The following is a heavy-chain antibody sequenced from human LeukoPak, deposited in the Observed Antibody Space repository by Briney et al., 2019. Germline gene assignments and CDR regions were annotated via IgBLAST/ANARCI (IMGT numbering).Heavy chain of an antibody. CDR3: ARDPYSAGWYDH. J-gene: IGHJ5*02. CDR1: GFTVSGNY. CDR2: IYTGGST. Sequence: GGSLRLSCAASGFTVSGNYMSWVRQAPGKGLEWVSLIYTGGSTYYADSVKGRFTISRDNSKSTLYLQMNSLRAEDTAVYYCARDPYSAGWYDHWGQGTLVTVSS. D-gene: IGHD5-12*01. V-gene: IGHV3-53*01.